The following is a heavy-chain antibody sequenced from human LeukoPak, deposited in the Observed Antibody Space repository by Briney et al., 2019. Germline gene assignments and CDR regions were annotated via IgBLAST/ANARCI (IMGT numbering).Heavy chain of an antibody. D-gene: IGHD3-16*01. J-gene: IGHJ3*02. CDR1: GYTFTVFY. CDR2: INPNSGGT. Sequence: ASVKVSCKASGYTFTVFYMHWVRQAPGQGLEWMGWINPNSGGTNYAQKFQGRVTMTRDTSISTAYMELSRLRSDDTAVYYCARRLFMFGGVITRDHDAFDIWGQGTMVTVSS. CDR3: ARRLFMFGGVITRDHDAFDI. V-gene: IGHV1-2*02.